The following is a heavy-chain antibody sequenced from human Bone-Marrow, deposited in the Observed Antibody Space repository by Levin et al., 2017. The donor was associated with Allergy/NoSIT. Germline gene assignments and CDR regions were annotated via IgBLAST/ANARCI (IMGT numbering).Heavy chain of an antibody. Sequence: GGSLRLSCAASGFTFSSYAMSWVRQAPGKGLEWVSAISGSGGSTYYADSVKGRFTISRDNSKNTLYLQMNSLRAEDTAVYYCAKAYLVLRYFDWGNYFDYWGQGTLVTVSS. CDR3: AKAYLVLRYFDWGNYFDY. J-gene: IGHJ4*02. D-gene: IGHD3-9*01. V-gene: IGHV3-23*01. CDR2: ISGSGGST. CDR1: GFTFSSYA.